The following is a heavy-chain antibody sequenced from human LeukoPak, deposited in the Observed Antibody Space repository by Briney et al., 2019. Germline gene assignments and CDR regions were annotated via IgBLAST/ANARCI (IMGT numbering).Heavy chain of an antibody. V-gene: IGHV3-23*01. CDR2: ITASGDST. CDR3: ARDSGFGFDY. D-gene: IGHD3-10*01. CDR1: GFPFSSYP. Sequence: GGSLRLSCAGSGFPFSSYPISWVRQPPGKGLEWVSAITASGDSTYSADSVKGRFTISRDNAKNSLYLQMNSLRAEDTAVYYCARDSGFGFDYWGQGTLVTVSS. J-gene: IGHJ4*02.